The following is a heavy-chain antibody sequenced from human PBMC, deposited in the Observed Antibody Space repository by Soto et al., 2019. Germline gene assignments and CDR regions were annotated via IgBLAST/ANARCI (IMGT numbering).Heavy chain of an antibody. J-gene: IGHJ5*02. V-gene: IGHV1-69*01. CDR3: ARGWSRDSSGYYESWFDP. Sequence: QVQLVQSGAEVKKPGSSVKVSCKASGGTFSSYAISWVRQAPGQGLEWMGGIIPIFGTANYAQKFQGRVTLTADESTSTAYMELSSLRSEDTSVYYCARGWSRDSSGYYESWFDPWGQGTLVTVSS. CDR2: IIPIFGTA. D-gene: IGHD3-22*01. CDR1: GGTFSSYA.